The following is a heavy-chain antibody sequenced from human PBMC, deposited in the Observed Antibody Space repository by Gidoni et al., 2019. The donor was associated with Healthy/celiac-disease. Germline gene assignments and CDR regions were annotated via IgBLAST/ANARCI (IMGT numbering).Heavy chain of an antibody. V-gene: IGHV3-11*06. D-gene: IGHD2-2*01. CDR3: AREQYCSSTSCWDFDY. Sequence: QVQLVESGGGLVKPGGSLRLSCSASGFPCRDDYMSWIRQAPGKGLEGVSYISSSSSYTNYADSVKGRFTISRDNAKNSLYLQMNSLRAEDTAVYYCAREQYCSSTSCWDFDYWGQGTLVTVSS. J-gene: IGHJ4*02. CDR2: ISSSSSYT. CDR1: GFPCRDDY.